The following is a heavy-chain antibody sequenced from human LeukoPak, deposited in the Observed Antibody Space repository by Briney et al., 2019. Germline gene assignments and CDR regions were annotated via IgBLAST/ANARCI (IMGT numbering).Heavy chain of an antibody. CDR1: GFTFSSYA. CDR2: ISGSGANT. D-gene: IGHD3-10*01. CDR3: ANQLWIGDHRYYFDS. J-gene: IGHJ4*02. Sequence: PGGSLRLSCAASGFTFSSYAMGWVRQAPGKGLEWVSVISGSGANTYYADSVKGRFTISRDNSKNTLYLQMNSLRAEDTAVYYCANQLWIGDHRYYFDSWGQGTLVTVSS. V-gene: IGHV3-23*01.